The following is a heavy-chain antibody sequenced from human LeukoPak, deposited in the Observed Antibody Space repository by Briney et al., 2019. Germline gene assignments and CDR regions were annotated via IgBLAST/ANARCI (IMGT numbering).Heavy chain of an antibody. Sequence: PGGALRLSCAASGFIFSSYAMGWVRQAPGKGLEWVSTISGRGGSTYYADSVKGRFTISRDNSKNTVYLQMNRLRAEDTAVYYCAKDRSCMNDVWHGDFDYWGQGTLVTVSS. V-gene: IGHV3-23*01. CDR1: GFIFSSYA. CDR3: AKDRSCMNDVWHGDFDY. CDR2: ISGRGGST. D-gene: IGHD2-8*01. J-gene: IGHJ4*02.